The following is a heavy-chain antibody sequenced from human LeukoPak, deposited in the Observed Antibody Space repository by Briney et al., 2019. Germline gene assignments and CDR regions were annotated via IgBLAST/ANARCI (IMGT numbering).Heavy chain of an antibody. D-gene: IGHD4-23*01. CDR3: ARDRGGNHDFDY. Sequence: ASVNVSCKASGYTFTSYGISWVRRAPGQGLERMGWISAYNGNTNYAQKLQGRVTMTTDTSTSTAYMELRSLRSDDTAVYYCARDRGGNHDFDYWGQGTLVTVSS. J-gene: IGHJ4*02. CDR1: GYTFTSYG. V-gene: IGHV1-18*01. CDR2: ISAYNGNT.